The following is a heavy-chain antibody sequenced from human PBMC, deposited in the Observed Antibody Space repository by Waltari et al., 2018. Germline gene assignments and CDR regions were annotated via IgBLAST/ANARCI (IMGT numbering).Heavy chain of an antibody. CDR1: GGSISSSSYY. CDR2: IYYSGST. V-gene: IGHV4-39*07. Sequence: QLQLQESGPGLVKPSETLSLTCTVSGGSISSSSYYWGWIRQPPGKGLEWIGSIYYSGSTDYNPSLKIRVTISVDTSKNQFSLKLSSVTAADTAVYYCARDRRQWGGYDFDYWGQGTLVTVSS. D-gene: IGHD5-12*01. CDR3: ARDRRQWGGYDFDY. J-gene: IGHJ4*02.